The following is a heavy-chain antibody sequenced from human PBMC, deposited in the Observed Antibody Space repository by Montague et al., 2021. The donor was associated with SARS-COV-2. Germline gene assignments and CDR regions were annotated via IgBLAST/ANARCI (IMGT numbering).Heavy chain of an antibody. CDR1: GGSISSSSYY. CDR3: ARQSPVTMVVVAISGRFDY. J-gene: IGHJ4*02. V-gene: IGHV4-39*01. D-gene: IGHD3-22*01. CDR2: IYYSGST. Sequence: SETLSLTCTVSGGSISSSSYYWGWIRQPPGKGLEWIGSIYYSGSTYYNPSLNSRVTISVDTSKNQFSLKLSSVTAADTAVYYCARQSPVTMVVVAISGRFDYGGQGTLVTGSA.